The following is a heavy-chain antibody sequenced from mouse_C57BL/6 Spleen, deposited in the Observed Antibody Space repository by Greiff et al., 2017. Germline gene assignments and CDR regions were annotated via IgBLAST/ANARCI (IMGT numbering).Heavy chain of an antibody. Sequence: EVQRVESGGDLVKPGGSLKLSCAASGFTFSSYGMSWVRQTPDKRLEWVATISSGGSYTYYPDSVKGRFTISRDNAKNTLYLQMSSLKSEDTAMYYCARHEKVVAFYYFDYWGQGTTLTVSS. CDR2: ISSGGSYT. D-gene: IGHD1-1*01. V-gene: IGHV5-6*01. J-gene: IGHJ2*01. CDR1: GFTFSSYG. CDR3: ARHEKVVAFYYFDY.